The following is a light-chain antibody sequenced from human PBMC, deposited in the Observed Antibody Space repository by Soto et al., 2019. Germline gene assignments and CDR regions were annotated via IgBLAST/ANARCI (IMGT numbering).Light chain of an antibody. Sequence: AIPMTPSPSSLSASVGDRVTITFRASQGIRNDLGWYQQKPGKAPKLLIYAASSLQSGVPSRFSGSGSGTDFTLTISSLQPEDFATYYCLQDYNYPPTFGQGTKVDIK. CDR1: QGIRND. CDR3: LQDYNYPPT. V-gene: IGKV1-6*01. J-gene: IGKJ1*01. CDR2: AAS.